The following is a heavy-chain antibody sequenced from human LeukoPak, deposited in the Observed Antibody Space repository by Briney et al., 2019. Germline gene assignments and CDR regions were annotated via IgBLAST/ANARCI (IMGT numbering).Heavy chain of an antibody. CDR2: IKQDGSEK. CDR1: GFTFSSYS. J-gene: IGHJ4*02. V-gene: IGHV3-7*01. D-gene: IGHD3-10*01. Sequence: GGSLRLSCAASGFTFSSYSMNWVRQAPGKGLEWVANIKQDGSEKYYVDSVKGRFTISRDNAKNSLYLQMNSLRAEDTAVYYCARHLNYYLDYWGQGTLVTVSS. CDR3: ARHLNYYLDY.